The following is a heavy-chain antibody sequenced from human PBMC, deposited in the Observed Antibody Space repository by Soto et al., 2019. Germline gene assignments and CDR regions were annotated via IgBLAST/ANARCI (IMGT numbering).Heavy chain of an antibody. D-gene: IGHD3-16*01. J-gene: IGHJ5*02. Sequence: QVQLVQSGAEVKKPGASVKVSCKVHGSTPTELAMHWVRQVPGKGLEWMGGFDPEEGETVYAPNFEGRVTMTEDTSTDTAYMELSSLRSDDTAVYYCATQGGVDGGFLFYFDLWGQGTLVTVSS. CDR1: GSTPTELA. CDR2: FDPEEGET. CDR3: ATQGGVDGGFLFYFDL. V-gene: IGHV1-24*01.